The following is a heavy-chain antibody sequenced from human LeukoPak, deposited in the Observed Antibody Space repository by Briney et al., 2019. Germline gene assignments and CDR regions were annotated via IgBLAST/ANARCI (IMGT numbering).Heavy chain of an antibody. CDR1: GYTFTSYY. D-gene: IGHD3-16*02. V-gene: IGHV1-69*05. CDR2: IIPIFGTA. CDR3: ARHSYDYVWGSYRSYFDY. J-gene: IGHJ4*02. Sequence: ASVKVSCKASGYTFTSYYMHWVRQAPGQGLEWMGGIIPIFGTANYAQKFQGRVTITTDESTSTAYMELSSLRSEDTAVYYCARHSYDYVWGSYRSYFDYWGQGTLVTVSS.